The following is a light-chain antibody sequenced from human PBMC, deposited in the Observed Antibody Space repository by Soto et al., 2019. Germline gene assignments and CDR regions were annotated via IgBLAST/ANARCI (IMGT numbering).Light chain of an antibody. CDR2: GAS. Sequence: EIVMTQSPATLSVSPGEGATLSCRASQSISSNLAWYQQKPGQAPKLLIYGASTRATGFPAIFSGSGSGTEFTLTISSLQSEDFAVYYCQQYNDWPLTFGGGTKVDIK. J-gene: IGKJ4*01. CDR1: QSISSN. V-gene: IGKV3-15*01. CDR3: QQYNDWPLT.